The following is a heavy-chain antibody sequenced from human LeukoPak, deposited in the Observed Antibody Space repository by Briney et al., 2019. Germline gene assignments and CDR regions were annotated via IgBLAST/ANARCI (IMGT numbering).Heavy chain of an antibody. V-gene: IGHV3-23*01. CDR1: GFTFSSYA. J-gene: IGHJ4*02. CDR2: TSDSGGNT. Sequence: GGSLRLSCAASGFTFSSYAMSWVRQAPGKGLEWVSATSDSGGNTYYADSVKGRFTISRDNSKNTLYLQMNSLRAEDTAVYYCARRGVPANYGDYRFDFWGQGTLVTVSS. D-gene: IGHD4-17*01. CDR3: ARRGVPANYGDYRFDF.